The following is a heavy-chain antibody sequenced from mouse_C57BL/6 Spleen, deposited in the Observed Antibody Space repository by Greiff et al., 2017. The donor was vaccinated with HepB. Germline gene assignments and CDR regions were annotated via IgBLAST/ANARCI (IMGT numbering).Heavy chain of an antibody. CDR3: ARETGTDAMDY. D-gene: IGHD4-1*01. CDR1: GFTFSDYG. CDR2: ISNLAYST. Sequence: EVKLQESGGGLVQPGGSLKLSCAASGFTFSDYGMAWVRQAPRKGPEWVAFISNLAYSTYYADTLTGRFTISRENAKNTLYLEMSSLRSEDTAMYYCARETGTDAMDYWGQGTSVTVSS. V-gene: IGHV5-15*01. J-gene: IGHJ4*01.